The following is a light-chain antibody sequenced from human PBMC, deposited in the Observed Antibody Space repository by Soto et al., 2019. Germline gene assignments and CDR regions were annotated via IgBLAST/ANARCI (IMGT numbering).Light chain of an antibody. CDR2: DAS. Sequence: DIHMTHSPSTLSATALYRVTITFRASQSISSWLAWYQHKPGKAPKLLIYDASNLDSGVPSRFSGSGSGTEFSLTISNLQPDDCATYYCQQYENYWTFGQGTKVDIK. CDR3: QQYENYWT. J-gene: IGKJ1*01. CDR1: QSISSW. V-gene: IGKV1-5*01.